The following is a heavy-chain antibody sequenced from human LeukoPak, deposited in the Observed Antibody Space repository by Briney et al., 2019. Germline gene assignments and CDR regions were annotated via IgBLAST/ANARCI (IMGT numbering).Heavy chain of an antibody. D-gene: IGHD2-2*01. CDR2: IQQHGSET. Sequence: GGSLRLSCAASGFTFSSYWMSWVRQAPGKGLEWVANIQQHGSETYYGDSVKGRFTISRDNAKSSLYLQMNSLRAEDTAVYYCATYSSSNGREFQYWGQGTLVTVSS. CDR3: ATYSSSNGREFQY. V-gene: IGHV3-7*01. J-gene: IGHJ1*01. CDR1: GFTFSSYW.